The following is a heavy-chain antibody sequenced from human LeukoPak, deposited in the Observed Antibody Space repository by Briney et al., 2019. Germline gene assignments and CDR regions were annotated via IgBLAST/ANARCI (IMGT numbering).Heavy chain of an antibody. V-gene: IGHV3-30*18. CDR3: AKDGTGGYYYLDY. Sequence: GTPLRLSCAASGFTFSSHCMHWVRQAPGMGLEWVALILYDGSNEYYADSVRGRFTISRDSSRNTLYLQMNSLRAEDTAVYYCAKDGTGGYYYLDYWGQGTLVTVSS. CDR1: GFTFSSHC. CDR2: ILYDGSNE. J-gene: IGHJ4*02. D-gene: IGHD3-22*01.